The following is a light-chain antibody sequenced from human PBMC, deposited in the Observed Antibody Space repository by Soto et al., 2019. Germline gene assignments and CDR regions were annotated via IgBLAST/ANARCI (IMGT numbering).Light chain of an antibody. V-gene: IGLV2-23*01. CDR1: SSEGGTYNL. CDR3: CSYAPSRTLL. J-gene: IGLJ2*01. CDR2: EGN. Sequence: SVLTQTALVSGAPGESITLSSTGTSSEGGTYNLVTWYQQHPGRVPKLILYEGNKRPSGVSSRFSASKSGNTASLTISGLQAEDEADYFCCSYAPSRTLLFGGGTKVTVL.